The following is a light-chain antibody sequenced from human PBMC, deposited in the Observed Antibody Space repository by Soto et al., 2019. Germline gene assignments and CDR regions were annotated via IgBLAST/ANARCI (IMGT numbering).Light chain of an antibody. CDR1: QSVSSN. CDR2: GAS. CDR3: QQYSKWPLT. J-gene: IGKJ4*01. Sequence: IVMTQSPATLSVSPWERATLSCRASQSVSSNLAWYQLKPGQAPRLLIYGASTRATGIPARFSGSGSGTEFILTISSLQSEDFAVYYCQQYSKWPLTFGGGTKVDIK. V-gene: IGKV3-15*01.